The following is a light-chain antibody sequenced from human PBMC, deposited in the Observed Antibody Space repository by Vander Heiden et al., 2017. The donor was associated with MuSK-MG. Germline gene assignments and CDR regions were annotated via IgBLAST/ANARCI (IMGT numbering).Light chain of an antibody. J-gene: IGKJ3*01. CDR3: QERFNTPPIT. CDR2: AAS. CDR1: QNIGIS. Sequence: DIQLTQSPSSLSASVGDRVTITCRASQNIGISLNWYQQRPGKAPRLLIYAASVLQTGVPSRFSGRGSGTDFSLTITNLHAEDFATYYCQERFNTPPITFGPGTKVDLK. V-gene: IGKV1-39*01.